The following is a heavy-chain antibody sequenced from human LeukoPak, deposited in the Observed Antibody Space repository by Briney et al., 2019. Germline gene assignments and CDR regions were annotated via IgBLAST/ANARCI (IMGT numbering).Heavy chain of an antibody. V-gene: IGHV4-59*01. CDR3: ARGARRWGSGSYGAGYYYYMDV. CDR2: IYYSGST. J-gene: IGHJ6*03. Sequence: PSETLSLTCSVSDDSITMYYWSWIRQPPGKGLEWIGYIYYSGSTNYNPSLKSRVTISVDTSKNQFSLKLSSVTAADTAVYYCARGARRWGSGSYGAGYYYYMDVWGKGTTVT. CDR1: DDSITMYY. D-gene: IGHD3-10*01.